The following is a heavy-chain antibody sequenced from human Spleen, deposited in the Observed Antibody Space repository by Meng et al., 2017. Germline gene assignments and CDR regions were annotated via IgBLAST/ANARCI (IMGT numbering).Heavy chain of an antibody. Sequence: QEWGVRTFYPSETPSLLRFVSVGSCSDYYWSWIRQPPWKGLEWIGEINHSGSTNYNPSLESRATISVDTSQNNLSLKLSSVTAADSAVYYCARGPTTMAHDFDYWGQGTLVTVSS. V-gene: IGHV4-34*01. J-gene: IGHJ4*02. CDR1: VGSCSDYY. CDR3: ARGPTTMAHDFDY. D-gene: IGHD4-11*01. CDR2: INHSGST.